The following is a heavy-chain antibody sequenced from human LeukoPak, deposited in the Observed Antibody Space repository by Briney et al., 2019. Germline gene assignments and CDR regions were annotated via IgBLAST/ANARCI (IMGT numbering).Heavy chain of an antibody. CDR1: GGSISNY. Sequence: SETLSLTCTVSGGSISNYWSWIRQPPGKGLEWIGEINHSGSTNYNPSLKSRVTISVDTSKNQFSLKLSSVTAADTAVYYCARALNWFDPWGQGTLVTVSS. CDR3: ARALNWFDP. J-gene: IGHJ5*02. V-gene: IGHV4-34*01. CDR2: INHSGST.